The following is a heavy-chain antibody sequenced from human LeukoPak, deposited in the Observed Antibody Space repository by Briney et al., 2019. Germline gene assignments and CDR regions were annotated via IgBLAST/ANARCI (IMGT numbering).Heavy chain of an antibody. CDR2: ISGSGGST. Sequence: GGSLRLSCVASGFSFRKYSMSWVRQAPGKGLEWVSAISGSGGSTYYADSVKGRFTISRDNSKDTLYLQMNSLRAEGTAVYYCAVDLSSSSPPYYYYMDVWGKGTTVTVSS. J-gene: IGHJ6*03. CDR1: GFSFRKYS. CDR3: AVDLSSSSPPYYYYMDV. V-gene: IGHV3-23*01. D-gene: IGHD6-6*01.